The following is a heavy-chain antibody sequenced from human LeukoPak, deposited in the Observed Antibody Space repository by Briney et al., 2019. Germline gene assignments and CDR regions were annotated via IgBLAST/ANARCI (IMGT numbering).Heavy chain of an antibody. Sequence: GGSLTLSCAASGFTFSSYAMSWVRQAPGKGLEWVSAISSSGGSTYYADSVKGRFTISRDNSKNTLYLQMNSLRAEDTAVYYCAKAISGYYFHWGQGTLVTVSS. J-gene: IGHJ4*02. D-gene: IGHD3-22*01. CDR2: ISSSGGST. CDR1: GFTFSSYA. V-gene: IGHV3-23*01. CDR3: AKAISGYYFH.